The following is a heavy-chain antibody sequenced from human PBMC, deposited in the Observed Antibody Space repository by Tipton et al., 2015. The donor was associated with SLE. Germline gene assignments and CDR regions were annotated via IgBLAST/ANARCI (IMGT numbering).Heavy chain of an antibody. D-gene: IGHD6-6*01. J-gene: IGHJ6*03. Sequence: SLRLSCAASGFTFSSYEMNWVRQAPGKGLEWVSYISSSGSTIYYADPVKGRFTIFRDNSKNTLYLQMNSLRAEDTAVYYCAKGSGSSSDYYYYYYMDVWGKGTTVTVSS. CDR2: ISSSGSTI. CDR1: GFTFSSYE. V-gene: IGHV3-48*03. CDR3: AKGSGSSSDYYYYYYMDV.